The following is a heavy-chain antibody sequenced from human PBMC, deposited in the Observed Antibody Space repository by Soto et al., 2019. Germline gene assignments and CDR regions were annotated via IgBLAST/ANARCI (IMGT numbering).Heavy chain of an antibody. D-gene: IGHD5-12*01. V-gene: IGHV1-69*13. J-gene: IGHJ4*02. Sequence: SVKVSGKASGGTFSSYAISWVRQAPGQGLEWMGGIIPIFGTANYAQKFQGRVTITADESTSTAYMELSSLRSEDTAAYYCARDAAVSHSADIVDPILDYWGEGTLVTVSS. CDR3: ARDAAVSHSADIVDPILDY. CDR2: IIPIFGTA. CDR1: GGTFSSYA.